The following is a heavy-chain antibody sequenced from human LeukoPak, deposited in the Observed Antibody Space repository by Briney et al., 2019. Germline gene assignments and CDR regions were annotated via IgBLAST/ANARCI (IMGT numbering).Heavy chain of an antibody. CDR1: GLTFSAYA. CDR3: ARGPGPIAGAKNPFDI. CDR2: ISYDGSNK. D-gene: IGHD1-26*01. Sequence: GGSLRPSCAASGLTFSAYAMHWVRQAPGKGLEWVAVISYDGSNKYYAGSVKGQFTISGDKSKDTLYLQMNSLRPEDTAVYYCARGPGPIAGAKNPFDIWGQGTMVTVSS. J-gene: IGHJ3*02. V-gene: IGHV3-30*01.